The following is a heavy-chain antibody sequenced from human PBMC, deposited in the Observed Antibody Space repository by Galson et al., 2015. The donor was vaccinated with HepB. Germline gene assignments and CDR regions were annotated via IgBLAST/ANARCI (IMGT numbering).Heavy chain of an antibody. CDR1: GYTFTTYY. J-gene: IGHJ4*02. CDR3: ARGGAYCGGDCYLDF. Sequence: SVKVSCKASGYTFTTYYMNWVRQAPGQGLEWMGVLDPSGGTTSYAHNFLGRVTLTRDTSTSTVSLELSRLRSEDTAVYYCARGGAYCGGDCYLDFWGQGTPVTVSS. V-gene: IGHV1-46*03. CDR2: LDPSGGTT. D-gene: IGHD2-21*02.